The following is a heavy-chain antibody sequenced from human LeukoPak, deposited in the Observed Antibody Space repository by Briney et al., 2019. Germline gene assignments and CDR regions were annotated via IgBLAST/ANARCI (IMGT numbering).Heavy chain of an antibody. CDR2: IIPILGTA. D-gene: IGHD2-21*02. Sequence: GASVKVSCKASGGTFSSYAISWVRQAPGQELEWMGRIIPILGTANYAQKFQGRVTITTDESTSTAYMELSSLRSEDTAVYYCARVDCGGDCYSADYWGQGTLVTVSS. J-gene: IGHJ4*02. CDR3: ARVDCGGDCYSADY. V-gene: IGHV1-69*11. CDR1: GGTFSSYA.